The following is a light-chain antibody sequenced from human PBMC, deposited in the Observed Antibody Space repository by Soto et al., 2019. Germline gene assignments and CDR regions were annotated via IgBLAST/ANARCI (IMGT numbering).Light chain of an antibody. CDR2: SAS. CDR1: QSISNC. CDR3: KESYTTPLT. J-gene: IGKJ4*01. Sequence: DFQMTQSPSSLSASIGDRVTFNLGESQSISNCLNWYQHKPGNAPKILIHSASTLESGVPSRFSGGGSGTEFNFTISSLQSEDSATYYCKESYTTPLTFGGGTKVDIK. V-gene: IGKV1-39*01.